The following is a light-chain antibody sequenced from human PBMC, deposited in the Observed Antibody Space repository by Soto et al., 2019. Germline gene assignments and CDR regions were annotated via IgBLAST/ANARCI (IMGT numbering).Light chain of an antibody. CDR2: EVS. Sequence: QSALTQPASVSGSPGQSITISCTGTSSDIGGYKYVSWYQQHAGKGPKLIIYEVSNRPLGVSNRFSGSKSGNTASLIITGLQAEDEADYYCSSYTSSSTLYVFGTGTKSPS. V-gene: IGLV2-14*01. J-gene: IGLJ1*01. CDR1: SSDIGGYKY. CDR3: SSYTSSSTLYV.